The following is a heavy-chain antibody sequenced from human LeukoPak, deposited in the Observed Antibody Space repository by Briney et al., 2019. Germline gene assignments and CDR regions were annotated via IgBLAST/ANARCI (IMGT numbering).Heavy chain of an antibody. J-gene: IGHJ4*02. V-gene: IGHV3-23*01. CDR2: ISGSGGST. Sequence: GGSLRLSCAASGFTFSSYAMSWVRQAPGKGLEWVSAISGSGGSTYYADSVKGRFTISRDNSKNTLYLQMNSLRAEDTAVYYCAKNRGVDTAMGSFDYWGQGTLVTVSS. CDR3: AKNRGVDTAMGSFDY. D-gene: IGHD5-18*01. CDR1: GFTFSSYA.